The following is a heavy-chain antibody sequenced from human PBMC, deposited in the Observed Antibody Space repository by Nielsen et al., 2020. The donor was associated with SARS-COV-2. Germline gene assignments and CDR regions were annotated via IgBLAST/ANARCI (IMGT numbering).Heavy chain of an antibody. V-gene: IGHV3-7*03. D-gene: IGHD3-10*01. CDR2: IHQDGGET. Sequence: GGSLRLSCAASGFTFSDYWMSWVRQAPGKGLEWVANIHQDGGETRYADSVKGRFTISRDNAKNSLYLQMNSLRAEDTAMYYCARNFYGSGNYPFDPWGQGTLVTVSS. CDR3: ARNFYGSGNYPFDP. J-gene: IGHJ5*02. CDR1: GFTFSDYW.